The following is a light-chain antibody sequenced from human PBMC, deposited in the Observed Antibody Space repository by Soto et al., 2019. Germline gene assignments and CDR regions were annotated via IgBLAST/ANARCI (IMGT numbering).Light chain of an antibody. Sequence: EIAMTQSPVTLSASPGERVTLSCRASQSVNINLAWYQQRPGQAPRVLIYGAANRASGIPDRFSGSGCETDFTITTSSLEHDDFALFYCQQYKDWPPLTFGEGTRVEIK. CDR1: QSVNIN. V-gene: IGKV3D-15*01. J-gene: IGKJ4*01. CDR3: QQYKDWPPLT. CDR2: GAA.